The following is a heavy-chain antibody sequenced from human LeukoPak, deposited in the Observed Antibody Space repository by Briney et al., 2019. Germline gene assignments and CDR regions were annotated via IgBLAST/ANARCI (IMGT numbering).Heavy chain of an antibody. CDR3: ASLDDPHRSGYYKDV. Sequence: SETLSLTCTVSDASVSGGYRYWSWIRQPAGKGLEWIGRIENSGTTYYNPSLESRVTISVDTSKNQFYLSLRSVTAADTAVYFCASLDDPHRSGYYKDVWGKGTTVTV. V-gene: IGHV4-61*02. J-gene: IGHJ6*03. D-gene: IGHD3/OR15-3a*01. CDR2: IENSGTT. CDR1: DASVSGGYRY.